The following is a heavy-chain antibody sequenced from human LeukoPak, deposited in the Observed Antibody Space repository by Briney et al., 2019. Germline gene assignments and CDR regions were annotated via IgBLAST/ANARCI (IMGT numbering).Heavy chain of an antibody. J-gene: IGHJ4*02. V-gene: IGHV3-23*01. CDR1: GFTFSSYG. Sequence: GGTLRLSCAASGFTFSSYGMSWVRQAPGKGLEWVSAISGSGGSTYYADSVKGRFTISRDNSKNTLYLQMNSLRAEDTAVYYCAKGARPRENYFDYWGQGTLVTVSS. CDR3: AKGARPRENYFDY. CDR2: ISGSGGST.